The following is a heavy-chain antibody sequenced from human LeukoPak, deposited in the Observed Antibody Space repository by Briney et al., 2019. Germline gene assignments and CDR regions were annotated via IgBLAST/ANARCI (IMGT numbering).Heavy chain of an antibody. V-gene: IGHV4-39*01. Sequence: SETLSLTCTVSGGSISSSSAYWGWIRQPPGKGLEWIGSIYYRGSTYYSPSLKSRVTISVDTSKNQFSLKLSSVTAADTAVYYCARHGVDIVLMVYAIRNGMDVWGQGTTVTVSS. CDR1: GGSISSSSAY. D-gene: IGHD2-8*01. CDR2: IYYRGST. CDR3: ARHGVDIVLMVYAIRNGMDV. J-gene: IGHJ6*02.